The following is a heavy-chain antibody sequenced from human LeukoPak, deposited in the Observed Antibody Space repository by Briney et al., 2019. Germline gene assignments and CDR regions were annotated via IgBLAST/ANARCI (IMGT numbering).Heavy chain of an antibody. D-gene: IGHD3-9*01. J-gene: IGHJ6*03. V-gene: IGHV4-61*01. CDR1: GYSISSGYY. CDR2: IYYSGST. CDR3: ARVLRYSYMDV. Sequence: SETLSLTCTVSGYSISSGYYWSWIRQPPGKGLEWIGYIYYSGSTNYNPSLKSRVTISVDTSKNQFSLKLSSVTAADTAVYYCARVLRYSYMDVWGKGTTVTVSS.